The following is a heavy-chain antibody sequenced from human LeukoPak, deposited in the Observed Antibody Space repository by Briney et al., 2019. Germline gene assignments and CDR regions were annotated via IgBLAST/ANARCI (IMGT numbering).Heavy chain of an antibody. D-gene: IGHD5-12*01. V-gene: IGHV3-9*03. CDR1: GFTFDDYA. CDR3: AKGGGYSPDWYFDL. Sequence: PGGSLRLSCAASGFTFDDYAMHWVRQAPGKGLEWVSGISWNSGSIGYADSVKGRFTISRDNAKNSLYLQMNSLRAEDMALYYCAKGGGYSPDWYFDLWGRGTLVTVSS. CDR2: ISWNSGSI. J-gene: IGHJ2*01.